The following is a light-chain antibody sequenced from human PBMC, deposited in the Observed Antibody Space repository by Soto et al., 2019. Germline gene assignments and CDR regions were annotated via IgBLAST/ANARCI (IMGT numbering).Light chain of an antibody. CDR3: AAWDDSLNSYV. J-gene: IGLJ1*01. CDR1: SSNIGSNT. CDR2: SNN. V-gene: IGLV1-44*01. Sequence: QSVLTQPPSASGTPGQRVTISCPGSSSNIGSNTVNWYQQLPGTAPKLLIYSNNQRPSGVPDRFSGSKSGTSASLAISGLQSEDEADYYCAAWDDSLNSYVFGTGTKVTV.